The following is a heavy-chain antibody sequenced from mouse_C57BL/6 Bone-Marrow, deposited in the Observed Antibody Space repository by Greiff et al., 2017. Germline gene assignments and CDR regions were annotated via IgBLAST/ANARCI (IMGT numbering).Heavy chain of an antibody. D-gene: IGHD1-1*01. J-gene: IGHJ1*03. Sequence: QVQLQQSGAELARPGASVKLSCKASGYTFTSYGISWVKQRTGQGLEWIGEIYPRSGNTYYNEKFKGKATLTADKSSSTEYMELRSLTSEDSAVYFCARGYYGSSYVLYWYFDVWGTGTTVTVSS. V-gene: IGHV1-81*01. CDR2: IYPRSGNT. CDR3: ARGYYGSSYVLYWYFDV. CDR1: GYTFTSYG.